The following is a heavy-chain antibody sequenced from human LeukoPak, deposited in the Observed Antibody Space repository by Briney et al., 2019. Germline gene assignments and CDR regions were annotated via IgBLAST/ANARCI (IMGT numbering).Heavy chain of an antibody. D-gene: IGHD6-25*01. CDR1: GGSISSSSYY. V-gene: IGHV4-39*07. CDR2: IYHSGST. J-gene: IGHJ4*02. CDR3: ARTSYSSGTRY. Sequence: SETLSLTCTVSGGSISSSSYYWGWIRQPPGKGLEWIGSIYHSGSTNYNPSLKSRVTISVDKSKNQFSLKLSSVTAADTAVYYCARTSYSSGTRYWGQGTLVTVSS.